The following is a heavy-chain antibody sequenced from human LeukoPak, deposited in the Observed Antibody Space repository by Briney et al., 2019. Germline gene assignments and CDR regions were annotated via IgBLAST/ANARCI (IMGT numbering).Heavy chain of an antibody. J-gene: IGHJ5*02. CDR2: IYYSGST. V-gene: IGHV4-59*08. Sequence: PSETLSLTCTVSGGSISSYYWSWIRQPPGKGLEWIGYIYYSGSTNYNPSLKSRVTISVDTSKNQFSLKLSSVPAADTAVYYCARLIEGYYYDSSGYLWFDPWGQGTLVTVSS. CDR3: ARLIEGYYYDSSGYLWFDP. CDR1: GGSISSYY. D-gene: IGHD3-22*01.